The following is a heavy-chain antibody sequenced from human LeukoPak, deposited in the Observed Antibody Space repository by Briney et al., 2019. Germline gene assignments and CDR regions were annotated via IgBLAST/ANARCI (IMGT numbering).Heavy chain of an antibody. CDR3: ARIAVATAYNWFDP. CDR1: GGSFSGYY. Sequence: SETLSLTCAVYGGSFSGYYWSWIRQPPGKGLEWIGEINHSGSTNFNPSLKSRVNISVDTSKTKFSLKLSSVTAADTAVYYCARIAVATAYNWFDPWGQGTLVTVSS. D-gene: IGHD5-12*01. J-gene: IGHJ5*02. V-gene: IGHV4-34*01. CDR2: INHSGST.